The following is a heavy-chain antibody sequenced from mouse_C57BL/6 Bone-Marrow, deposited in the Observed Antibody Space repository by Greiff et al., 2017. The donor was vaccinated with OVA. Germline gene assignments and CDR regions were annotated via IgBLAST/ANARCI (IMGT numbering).Heavy chain of an antibody. V-gene: IGHV5-15*01. J-gene: IGHJ2*01. CDR2: ISNLAYSI. D-gene: IGHD1-1*01. CDR3: ARHAYAYYFDY. CDR1: GFTFSDCG. Sequence: EVQRVESGGGLVQPGGSLKLSCAASGFTFSDCGMAWVRQAPRKGPEWVAFISNLAYSIYYADTVTGRFTISRENAKNTLYLEMSSLRSEDTAMYYCARHAYAYYFDYWGQGTTLTVSS.